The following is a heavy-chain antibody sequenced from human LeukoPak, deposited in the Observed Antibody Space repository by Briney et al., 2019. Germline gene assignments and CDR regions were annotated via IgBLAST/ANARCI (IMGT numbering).Heavy chain of an antibody. V-gene: IGHV4-39*06. Sequence: SETLSLTCTVSGDSISGSNYHWGWIRQPPGKGLEWLGPVHYSGNAFYNPSLRGRTTVSVDTSKNQFPLKLTSVTAADTAVYFCAREPDAWGQGILVTVSS. CDR2: VHYSGNA. CDR3: AREPDA. J-gene: IGHJ5*02. CDR1: GDSISGSNYH.